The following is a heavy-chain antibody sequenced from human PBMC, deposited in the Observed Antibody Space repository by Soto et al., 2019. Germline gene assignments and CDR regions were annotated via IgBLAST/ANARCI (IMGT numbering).Heavy chain of an antibody. D-gene: IGHD3-10*01. CDR3: XXXXXXXXGVIGY. CDR1: GYTFTSYG. V-gene: IGHV1-18*01. CDR2: ISAYNGNT. Sequence: QVQLVQSGAEVKKPGASVKVSCKASGYTFTSYGISWVRQAPGQGLEWMGWISAYNGNTNYAQKLQGRVTMTTDTXXXXXXXXXXXXXXXXXXXXXXXXXXXXXXGVIGYWGQGTLVTVSS. J-gene: IGHJ4*02.